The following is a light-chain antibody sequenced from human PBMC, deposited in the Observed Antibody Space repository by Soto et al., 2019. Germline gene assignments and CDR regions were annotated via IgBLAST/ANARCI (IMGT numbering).Light chain of an antibody. CDR1: SGYSTYA. J-gene: IGLJ3*02. Sequence: QLVLTQSPSASASLGASVKLTCTLSSGYSTYAIAWHQQQTEKGPRFLMKINYDGTHSKGDGFFDRFSGSSAGAERNLTISSLQSEDEADYYCQSLGTGIQVFGGGTKLTV. V-gene: IGLV4-69*01. CDR2: INYDGTH. CDR3: QSLGTGIQV.